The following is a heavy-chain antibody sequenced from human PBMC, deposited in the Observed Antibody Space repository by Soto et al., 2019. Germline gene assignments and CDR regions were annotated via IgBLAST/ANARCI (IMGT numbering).Heavy chain of an antibody. CDR1: GFTFSSYS. CDR2: ISSSSSYI. CDR3: ARKMTRSYYDSSGYPTPHVDY. Sequence: PGGSLRLSCAASGFTFSSYSMNWVRQAPGKGLEWVSSISSSSSYIYYADSVKGRFTISRDNAKNSLYLQMNSLRAEDTAVYYCARKMTRSYYDSSGYPTPHVDYWGQGTLVTVSS. D-gene: IGHD3-22*01. J-gene: IGHJ4*02. V-gene: IGHV3-21*01.